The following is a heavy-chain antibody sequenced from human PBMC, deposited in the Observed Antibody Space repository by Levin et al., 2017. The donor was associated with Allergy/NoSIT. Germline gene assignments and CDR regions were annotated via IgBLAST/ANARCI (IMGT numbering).Heavy chain of an antibody. D-gene: IGHD3-22*01. CDR3: ARQWGYFPI. V-gene: IGHV4-59*08. CDR2: IYYSGST. CDR1: GGSISSYY. J-gene: IGHJ2*01. Sequence: PGGSLRLSCTVSGGSISSYYWSWIRQPPGKGLEWIGYIYYSGSTNYNPSLKSRVTISVDTSKNQFSLKLSSVTAADTAVYYCARQWGYFPIWGRGTLVTVSS.